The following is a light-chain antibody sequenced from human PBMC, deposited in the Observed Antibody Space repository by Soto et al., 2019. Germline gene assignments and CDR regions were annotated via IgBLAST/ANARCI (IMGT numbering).Light chain of an antibody. V-gene: IGLV2-14*01. CDR1: SSDVGGYNY. CDR3: SSPPVV. CDR2: EVS. Sequence: QSVLTQPASVSGSPGQSITISCTGTSSDVGGYNYVSWYQQHPGKAPKLMIYEVSNRPSGVSNRFSGSKSGNTASLTISGLQAEDEADYYCSSPPVVFGGGTKLTVL. J-gene: IGLJ2*01.